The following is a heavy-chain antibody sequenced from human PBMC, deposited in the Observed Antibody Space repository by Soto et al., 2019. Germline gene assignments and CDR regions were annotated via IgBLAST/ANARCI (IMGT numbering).Heavy chain of an antibody. V-gene: IGHV3-23*01. Sequence: GGSLDLSCAASGFTFNDYAMNWVRQAPGKGLEWVATISATGGSTYYADSVKGRFTISRDNSKNTLYLQMNGLRVEDTAVYYCAKDRLAGNFDYWGQGTQVTVSS. CDR2: ISATGGST. J-gene: IGHJ4*02. CDR1: GFTFNDYA. CDR3: AKDRLAGNFDY.